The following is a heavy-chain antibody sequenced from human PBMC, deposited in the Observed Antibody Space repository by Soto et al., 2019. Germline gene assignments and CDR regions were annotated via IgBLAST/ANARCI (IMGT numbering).Heavy chain of an antibody. V-gene: IGHV2-5*08. J-gene: IGHJ5*02. CDR1: GGSISSGGYY. D-gene: IGHD6-13*01. Sequence: TLSLTCTVSGGSISSGGYYWSWIRQHPGKGLEWLALIYWDDDKRYSPSLKSRLTITKDTSKNQVVLTMTNMDPVDTATYYCAHRRSREYSSSWYPYNWFDPWGQGTLVTVSS. CDR2: IYWDDDK. CDR3: AHRRSREYSSSWYPYNWFDP.